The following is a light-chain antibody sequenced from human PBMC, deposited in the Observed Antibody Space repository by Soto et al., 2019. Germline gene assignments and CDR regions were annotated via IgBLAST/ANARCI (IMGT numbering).Light chain of an antibody. Sequence: EIVMTQSPATLSVSPGESATLSCRASQSVSSNLAWHQQKPGQAPRILMYDASTRATGISARFSGSGSGTDFTLTISSLEPEDFAVYYCQQRGNWPSFGGGTKVDIK. J-gene: IGKJ4*01. CDR1: QSVSSN. CDR3: QQRGNWPS. V-gene: IGKV3-11*01. CDR2: DAS.